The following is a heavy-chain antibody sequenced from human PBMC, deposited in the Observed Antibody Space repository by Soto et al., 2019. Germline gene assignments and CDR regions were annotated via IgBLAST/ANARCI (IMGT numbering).Heavy chain of an antibody. J-gene: IGHJ3*02. CDR2: FDPEDGET. V-gene: IGHV1-24*01. CDR3: ATDPIVGQTFDI. Sequence: ASVKVSCKVSGYTLTELSMHWVRQAPAKGLEWMGGFDPEDGETIYAQKFQGRVTMTEDTSTDTAYMELSSLRSEDTAVYYCATDPIVGQTFDIWGQGTMVTVSS. D-gene: IGHD3-22*01. CDR1: GYTLTELS.